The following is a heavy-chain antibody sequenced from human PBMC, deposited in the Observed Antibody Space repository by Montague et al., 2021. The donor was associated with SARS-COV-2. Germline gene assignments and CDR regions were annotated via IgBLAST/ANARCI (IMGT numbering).Heavy chain of an antibody. CDR1: GGSFSGYY. J-gene: IGHJ4*02. V-gene: IGHV4-34*01. CDR3: ARGTKGVFTYDYDSSGYASDY. CDR2: INHSGST. D-gene: IGHD3-22*01. Sequence: SETLSLTCAVYGGSFSGYYWSWIRQPPGKGLEWIGGINHSGSTKYNPSLESRVTISVDTSKNQFSLKLSSVTAADTAVYYCARGTKGVFTYDYDSSGYASDYWGQGTLVTVSS.